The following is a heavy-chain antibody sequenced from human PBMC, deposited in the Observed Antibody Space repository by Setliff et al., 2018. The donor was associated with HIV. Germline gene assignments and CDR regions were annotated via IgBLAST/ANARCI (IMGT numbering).Heavy chain of an antibody. CDR1: GGSISSHY. V-gene: IGHV4-59*11. CDR3: ARVETTVRGATYGMDV. D-gene: IGHD3-10*01. J-gene: IGHJ6*02. CDR2: MYFRGNA. Sequence: SETLSLTCTVSGGSISSHYWGWIRQAPGKGLEWIGTMYFRGNARNSPSLKSRVTISVDTSKNQLSLNLTSVTAADTAVYYCARVETTVRGATYGMDVWGQGTTVTVSS.